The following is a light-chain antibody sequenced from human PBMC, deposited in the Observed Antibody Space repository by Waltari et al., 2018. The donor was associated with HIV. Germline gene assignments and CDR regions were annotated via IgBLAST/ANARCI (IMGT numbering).Light chain of an antibody. J-gene: IGKJ1*01. CDR2: AAS. Sequence: DIQMTQPPHSLSAFVGDSVTITCWTSKSVVDFLNWYQQKPGKAPTLLIYAASTLPSGVPSRFGGRGSGTDFTLTISRLQREDFATYFCQESYRSWTFGRGTTVEIK. CDR3: QESYRSWT. V-gene: IGKV1-39*01. CDR1: KSVVDF.